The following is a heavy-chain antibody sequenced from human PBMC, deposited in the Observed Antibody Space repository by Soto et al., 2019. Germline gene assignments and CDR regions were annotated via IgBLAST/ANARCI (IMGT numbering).Heavy chain of an antibody. CDR2: ILPDETG. Sequence: PGGSLRLSCARSGFAFSTYAMTWVRQVPGRGLEWVSTILPDETGFYTVSVKGRFTISRDNFRGILYLQMNDLWVEDAAIYFCAKDRLPTSGQRFYFDSWGQGSLVTVSS. J-gene: IGHJ4*02. V-gene: IGHV3-23*01. D-gene: IGHD2-15*01. CDR3: AKDRLPTSGQRFYFDS. CDR1: GFAFSTYA.